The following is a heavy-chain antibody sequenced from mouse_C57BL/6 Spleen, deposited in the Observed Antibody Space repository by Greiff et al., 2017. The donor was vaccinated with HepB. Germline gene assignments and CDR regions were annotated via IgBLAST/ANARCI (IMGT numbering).Heavy chain of an antibody. J-gene: IGHJ2*01. CDR1: GFTFSDYG. V-gene: IGHV5-17*01. D-gene: IGHD1-1*01. CDR3: ARLFITTVVATRGDYFDY. CDR2: ISSGSSTI. Sequence: EVKLVESGGGLVKPGGSLKLSCAASGFTFSDYGMHWVRQAPEKGLEWVAYISSGSSTIYYADTVKGRFTISRDNAKNTLFLQMTSLRSEDTAMYYCARLFITTVVATRGDYFDYWGQGTTLTVSS.